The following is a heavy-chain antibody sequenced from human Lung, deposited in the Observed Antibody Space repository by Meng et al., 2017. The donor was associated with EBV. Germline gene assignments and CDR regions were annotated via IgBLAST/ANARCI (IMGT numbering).Heavy chain of an antibody. J-gene: IGHJ4*02. Sequence: QVPLVQSGAEVKKPGASVKVSCEASGFIFTSYAISWVRQAPGQGLQYMGWISAYNGNTNYAQELQGRVTMTTDTSTSTAYMELRSLRFDDTAVYYCARGNGWRFDYWGQGTLVTVSS. V-gene: IGHV1-18*01. CDR1: GFIFTSYA. D-gene: IGHD6-19*01. CDR3: ARGNGWRFDY. CDR2: ISAYNGNT.